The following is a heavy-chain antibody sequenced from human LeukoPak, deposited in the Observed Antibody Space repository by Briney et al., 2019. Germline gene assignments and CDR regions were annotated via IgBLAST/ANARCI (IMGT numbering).Heavy chain of an antibody. Sequence: SVKVSCKASGGTFSSYAISWVRQAPGQGLEWMGGIIPIFGTANYAQKFQGRVTITADESTSTAYMELSSLRSEDTAVYYCARLVGGSSLPPRRFDPWGQGTLVTVSS. CDR2: IIPIFGTA. V-gene: IGHV1-69*13. CDR3: ARLVGGSSLPPRRFDP. J-gene: IGHJ5*02. CDR1: GGTFSSYA. D-gene: IGHD6-13*01.